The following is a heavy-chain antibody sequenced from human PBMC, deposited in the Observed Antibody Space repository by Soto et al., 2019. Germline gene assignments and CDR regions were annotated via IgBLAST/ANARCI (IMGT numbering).Heavy chain of an antibody. CDR3: ARCESVVGDY. J-gene: IGHJ4*02. CDR1: GYTFTSYA. CDR2: INAGNGNT. V-gene: IGHV1-3*05. D-gene: IGHD2-15*01. Sequence: QVQLVQSGAEEKKPGASVKVSCKASGYTFTSYAMHWVRQAPGQRLEWMGWINAGNGNTKCSQKFQDRVTITRDTSASTAYMELSSLRSEDTAVYYCARCESVVGDYWGQGTLVTVSS.